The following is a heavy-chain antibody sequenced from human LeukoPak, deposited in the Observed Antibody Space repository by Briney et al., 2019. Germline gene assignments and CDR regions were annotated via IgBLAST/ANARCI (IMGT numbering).Heavy chain of an antibody. CDR3: AKDLDGDYGHYYYGMDV. CDR1: GFTFSSYA. Sequence: PGGSLRLSCAASGFTFSSYAKSWVRQAPGKGLEWVSAISGSGGSTYYADSVKGRFTISRDNSKNTLYLQMNSLRAEDTAVYYCAKDLDGDYGHYYYGMDVWGQGTTVTVSS. CDR2: ISGSGGST. J-gene: IGHJ6*02. V-gene: IGHV3-23*01. D-gene: IGHD4-17*01.